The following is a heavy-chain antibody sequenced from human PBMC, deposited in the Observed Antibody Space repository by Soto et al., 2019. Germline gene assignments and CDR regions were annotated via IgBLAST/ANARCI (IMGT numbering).Heavy chain of an antibody. V-gene: IGHV1-69*01. CDR3: AREEAAAGTDYYYYGMDV. J-gene: IGHJ6*02. D-gene: IGHD6-13*01. CDR1: GGTFSSYA. CDR2: IIPIFGTA. Sequence: QVQLVQSGAEVKKPGSSVKVSCKASGGTFSSYAISWVRQAPGQGLEWMGGIIPIFGTANYAQKFQGRVTITADESTSTAYMELSSLRSEDTAVYYCAREEAAAGTDYYYYGMDVWGQGTMVTVSS.